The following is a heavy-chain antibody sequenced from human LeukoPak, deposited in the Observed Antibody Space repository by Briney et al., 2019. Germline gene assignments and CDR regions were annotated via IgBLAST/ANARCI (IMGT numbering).Heavy chain of an antibody. D-gene: IGHD6-19*01. CDR1: GFTFSSYS. CDR3: ARDVRQWLKHPRFDY. Sequence: GGSLRLSCAASGFTFSSYSMNWVRQAPGKGLEWVSSISSSSSYIYYADSVKGRFTISRDDAKNSLYLQMNSLRAEDTAVYYCARDVRQWLKHPRFDYWGQGTLVTVSS. J-gene: IGHJ4*02. V-gene: IGHV3-21*01. CDR2: ISSSSSYI.